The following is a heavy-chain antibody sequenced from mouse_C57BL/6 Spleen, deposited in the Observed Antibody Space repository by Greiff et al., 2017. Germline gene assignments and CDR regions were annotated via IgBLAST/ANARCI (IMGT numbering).Heavy chain of an antibody. CDR1: GFSLTSYG. J-gene: IGHJ3*01. D-gene: IGHD2-4*01. CDR2: IWSGGST. CDR3: ARMDDYDPAWFAY. V-gene: IGHV2-2*01. Sequence: QVQLQQSGPGLVRPSQSLSITCTVSGFSLTSYGVHWVRQSPGKGLEWLGVIWSGGSTDYNAAFISRLSISKDNSKSQVFFKMNSLQADDTAIYYCARMDDYDPAWFAYWGQGTLVTVSA.